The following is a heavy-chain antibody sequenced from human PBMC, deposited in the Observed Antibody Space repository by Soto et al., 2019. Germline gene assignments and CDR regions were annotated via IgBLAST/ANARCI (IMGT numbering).Heavy chain of an antibody. CDR2: MNPNSGNT. CDR3: ARGYDSSGYMDY. CDR1: VYTFTSYD. V-gene: IGHV1-8*01. J-gene: IGHJ4*02. D-gene: IGHD3-22*01. Sequence: SVKVSCKASVYTFTSYDINWVRQATGQGLEWMGWMNPNSGNTGYAQKFQGRVTMTRNTSISTAYMELSSLRSEDTAVYYCARGYDSSGYMDYWGQGTLVTVSS.